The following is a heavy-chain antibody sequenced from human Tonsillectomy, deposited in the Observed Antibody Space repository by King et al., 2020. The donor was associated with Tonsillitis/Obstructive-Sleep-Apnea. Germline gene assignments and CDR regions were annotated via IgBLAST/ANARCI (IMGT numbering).Heavy chain of an antibody. Sequence: QLVQSGAEVKKPGASVKVSCKASGYTFTSYDITWVRQAPGQGLEWMGWSRPNNGDTNYAQKLQGRVTMTSDTSTSTAYMELRSLRSDDTAVYYCARDYYDISGFYHGYFQHWGQGTLVTVSS. V-gene: IGHV1-18*01. J-gene: IGHJ1*01. CDR1: GYTFTSYD. CDR3: ARDYYDISGFYHGYFQH. CDR2: SRPNNGDT. D-gene: IGHD3-22*01.